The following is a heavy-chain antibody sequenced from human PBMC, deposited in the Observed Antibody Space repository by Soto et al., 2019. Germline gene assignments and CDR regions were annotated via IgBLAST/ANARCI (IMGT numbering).Heavy chain of an antibody. CDR3: AKQFDY. V-gene: IGHV3-74*01. CDR2: INSDGSNT. J-gene: IGHJ4*02. CDR1: GFTFSSYW. Sequence: GGSLRLSCAASGFTFSSYWMHWVRQAPGKGLVWVSRINSDGSNTGYADSVKGRFTISRDNAKNTLYLQMNGLRAEDTAVYYCAKQFDYWGQGALVTVSS.